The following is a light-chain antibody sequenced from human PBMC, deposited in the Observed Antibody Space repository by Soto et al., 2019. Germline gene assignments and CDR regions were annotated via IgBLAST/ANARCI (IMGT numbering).Light chain of an antibody. V-gene: IGLV4-60*02. J-gene: IGLJ3*02. Sequence: QLVLTQSSSASASLGSSVKLTCTLSSGHSSYIIAWHQLQPGKAPRYLMKLEGSGSYNKGNGLPDRFSGSSSGADRYLTISSVQFEDEADYYCETWDSNTHVFGGGTKLTVL. CDR2: LEGSGSY. CDR1: SGHSSYI. CDR3: ETWDSNTHV.